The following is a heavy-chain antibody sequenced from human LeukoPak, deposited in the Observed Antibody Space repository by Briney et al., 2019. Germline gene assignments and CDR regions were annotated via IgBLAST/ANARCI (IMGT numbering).Heavy chain of an antibody. CDR1: GFTFSSYA. CDR2: ISYDGSNK. D-gene: IGHD4-23*01. CDR3: HGKYKDYGGNSGGRSGNWFDP. Sequence: PGGSLRLSCAASGFTFSSYAMHWVRQAPGKGPEWVAVISYDGSNKYYADSVKGRFTISRDNSKNTLYLQMNSLRAEDTAVYYCHGKYKDYGGNSGGRSGNWFDPWGQGTLVTVSS. J-gene: IGHJ5*02. V-gene: IGHV3-30-3*01.